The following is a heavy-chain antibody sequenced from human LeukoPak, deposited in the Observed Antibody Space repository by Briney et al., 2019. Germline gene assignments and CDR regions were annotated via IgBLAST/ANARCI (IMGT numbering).Heavy chain of an antibody. CDR2: IRSKANSYAT. Sequence: PGGSLRLSCAASGFTFSCSAMHWVRQASGKGLEWVGRIRSKANSYATAYAASVKGRFTISRDDSKNTAYLQMNSLKTEDTAVYYCTRLAGYSYRYDTYWGQGTLVTVSS. J-gene: IGHJ4*02. D-gene: IGHD5-18*01. CDR3: TRLAGYSYRYDTY. CDR1: GFTFSCSA. V-gene: IGHV3-73*01.